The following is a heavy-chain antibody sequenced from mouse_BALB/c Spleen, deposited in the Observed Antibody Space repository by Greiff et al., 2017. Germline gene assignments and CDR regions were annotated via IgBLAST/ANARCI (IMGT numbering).Heavy chain of an antibody. CDR1: GFTFSSYA. J-gene: IGHJ4*01. D-gene: IGHD1-1*01. CDR3: ARGLLISTGVSTSDYAMDY. CDR2: ISSGGST. V-gene: IGHV5-6-5*01. Sequence: EVKLMESGGGLVKPGGSLKLSCAASGFTFSSYAMSWVRQTPEKRLEWVASISSGGSTYYPDSVKGRFTISRDNARNILYLQMSSLRSEDTAMYYCARGLLISTGVSTSDYAMDYWGQGTSVTVSS.